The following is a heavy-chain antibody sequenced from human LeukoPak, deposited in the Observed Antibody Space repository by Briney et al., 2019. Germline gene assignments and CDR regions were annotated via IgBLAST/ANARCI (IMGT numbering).Heavy chain of an antibody. Sequence: GASVKVSCKVSGYTLTELSIHWVRQAPGKGLEWMGGFDPEDGETIYAQKFQGRVTMTEDTSTDTAYMELSSLRSEDTAVYYCATEKMRLRYFDWLSHFDYWGQGTLVTVSS. CDR2: FDPEDGET. CDR1: GYTLTELS. V-gene: IGHV1-24*01. D-gene: IGHD3-9*01. CDR3: ATEKMRLRYFDWLSHFDY. J-gene: IGHJ4*02.